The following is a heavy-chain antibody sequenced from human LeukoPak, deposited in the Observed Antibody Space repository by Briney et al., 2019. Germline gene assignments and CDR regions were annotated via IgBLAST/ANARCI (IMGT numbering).Heavy chain of an antibody. J-gene: IGHJ3*01. CDR2: IYPGDSDT. CDR1: GYIFTSFW. V-gene: IGHV5-51*01. CDR3: ARPDHPYYSDRSSSFDV. D-gene: IGHD3-22*01. Sequence: EESLKISCKGSGYIFTSFWIGWVRQMPGKGLEWMGIIYPGDSDTKYRPSFQGQVTISADKSTSTASLQWSSLKASDTAMYFCARPDHPYYSDRSSSFDVWGHGTMVTVSS.